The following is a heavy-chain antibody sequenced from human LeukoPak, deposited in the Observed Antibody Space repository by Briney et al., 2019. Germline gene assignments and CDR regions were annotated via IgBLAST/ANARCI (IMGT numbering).Heavy chain of an antibody. Sequence: GASVKVSCKASGYTFGTYGLMWVRQAPGQGLEWMGWINTNNGNTNYAQKFQGRVTMTTDTSTSTGYMELRSLRSDDTAVYYCARKRCTGDCYLFDPWGQGTLVTVSS. CDR1: GYTFGTYG. V-gene: IGHV1-18*01. J-gene: IGHJ5*02. CDR2: INTNNGNT. CDR3: ARKRCTGDCYLFDP. D-gene: IGHD2-21*02.